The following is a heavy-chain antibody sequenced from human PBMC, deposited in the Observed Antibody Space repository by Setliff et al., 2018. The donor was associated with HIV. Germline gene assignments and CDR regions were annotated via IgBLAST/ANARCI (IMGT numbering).Heavy chain of an antibody. CDR1: GFTFSTYS. V-gene: IGHV3-48*04. Sequence: LRLSCAASGFTFSTYSMNWVRQAPGKGLEWLAFISGTSSTIYYADSVRGRFTISRDNAKSSLYLQINSLRAEDTAVYYCARVTTWVDYWGQGTLVTAPQ. J-gene: IGHJ4*02. CDR2: ISGTSSTI. D-gene: IGHD1-1*01. CDR3: ARVTTWVDY.